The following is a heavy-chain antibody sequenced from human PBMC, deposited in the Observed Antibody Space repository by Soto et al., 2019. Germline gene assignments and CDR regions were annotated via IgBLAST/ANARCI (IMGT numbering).Heavy chain of an antibody. CDR2: ISAYNGNT. CDR1: GYTFTSYG. Sequence: QVQLVQSGAEVKKPGASVKVSCKASGYTFTSYGISWVRQAPGQGLEWMGWISAYNGNTNYAQKLQGRVTMTTDTTTGTAYMGRRSLRSDDTAVYSCARHALYYYYMDVWGKGTTVTVSS. J-gene: IGHJ6*03. V-gene: IGHV1-18*01. D-gene: IGHD2-8*01. CDR3: ARHALYYYYMDV.